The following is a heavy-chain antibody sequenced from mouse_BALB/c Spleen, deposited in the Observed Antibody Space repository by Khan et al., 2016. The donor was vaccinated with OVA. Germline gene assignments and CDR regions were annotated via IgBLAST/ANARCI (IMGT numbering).Heavy chain of an antibody. CDR1: GYTFTNYG. CDR3: ASGGYWYFDV. Sequence: QIQLVQSGPELNKPGETVKISCKASGYTFTNYGMNWVKQAPGKGLKWMGWINTYTGEPTYADDFKGRFAFSLETSASTAYLQINNLKNEDTATYFCASGGYWYFDVWGAGTTVTVSS. J-gene: IGHJ1*01. V-gene: IGHV9-3-1*01. D-gene: IGHD1-1*02. CDR2: INTYTGEP.